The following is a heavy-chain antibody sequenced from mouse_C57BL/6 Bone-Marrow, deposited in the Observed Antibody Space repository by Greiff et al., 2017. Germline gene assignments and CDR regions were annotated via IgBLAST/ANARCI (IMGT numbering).Heavy chain of an antibody. CDR2: ILPGSGST. V-gene: IGHV1-9*01. D-gene: IGHD2-4*01. J-gene: IGHJ1*03. CDR1: GYTFTGYW. Sequence: VQLQQSGAELMKPGASVKLSCKATGYTFTGYWIEWVKQRPGHGLEWIGEILPGSGSTNYNEKFKSKATLTVDTSSSTAYMQLSSLTSEDSAVYYCARSNYDYDGDWYFDVWGTGTTVTGSS. CDR3: ARSNYDYDGDWYFDV.